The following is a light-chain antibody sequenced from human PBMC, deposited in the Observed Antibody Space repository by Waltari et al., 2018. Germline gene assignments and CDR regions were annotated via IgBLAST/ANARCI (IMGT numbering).Light chain of an antibody. Sequence: DIQMTQSPSSVSASVGDRVTITCRASQGIGSWLAWYQQKPGKAPNLLIYAASNLQSGVPSRFSGSGSGTDFTLTISGLQPEDLASYFCQQGNTFPPTFGQGIKVEIK. V-gene: IGKV1-12*01. CDR3: QQGNTFPPT. CDR1: QGIGSW. CDR2: AAS. J-gene: IGKJ1*01.